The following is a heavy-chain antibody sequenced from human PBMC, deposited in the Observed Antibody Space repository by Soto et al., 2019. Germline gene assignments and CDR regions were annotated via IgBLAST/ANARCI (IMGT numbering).Heavy chain of an antibody. V-gene: IGHV1-58*01. Sequence: VKVSCKASGSTFTSSAVQWVRQARGQRLEWIGWIVVGSGNTNYAQKFQERVTITRDMSTSTAYMELSSLRSEDTAVYYCAADLNCSGGSCTGGAGGRDVWGQGTTVTVSS. CDR3: AADLNCSGGSCTGGAGGRDV. J-gene: IGHJ6*02. D-gene: IGHD2-15*01. CDR1: GSTFTSSA. CDR2: IVVGSGNT.